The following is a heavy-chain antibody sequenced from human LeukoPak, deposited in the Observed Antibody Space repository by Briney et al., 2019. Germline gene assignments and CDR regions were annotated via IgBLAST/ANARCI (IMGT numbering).Heavy chain of an antibody. CDR2: IYPSGST. V-gene: IGHV4-30-4*07. CDR1: GGSISSGGHS. J-gene: IGHJ5*02. Sequence: SETLSLTCGVSGGSISSGGHSWSWLRQPPGKGLEWIGYIYPSGSTQYNPSLKSRVTFSVDTSKNQFSLRLSSVTAADTAVYYCVRDVYGDLQGNWFDPWGQGTLVTVSS. CDR3: VRDVYGDLQGNWFDP. D-gene: IGHD3-10*01.